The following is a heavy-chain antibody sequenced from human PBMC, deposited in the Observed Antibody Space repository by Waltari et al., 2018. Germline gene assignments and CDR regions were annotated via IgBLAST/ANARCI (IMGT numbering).Heavy chain of an antibody. CDR2: ISSSSSYI. D-gene: IGHD3-3*01. CDR1: GFTFSSYS. V-gene: IGHV3-21*01. Sequence: EVQLVESGGGLVKPGGSLRLSCAASGFTFSSYSMNWVRQAPGKGLEWVSSISSSSSYIYYEDSVKGRFTISRDNAKNSLYLQMNSLRAEDTAVYYCARAPYYDFWSAGADYYYMDVWGKGTTVTVSS. J-gene: IGHJ6*03. CDR3: ARAPYYDFWSAGADYYYMDV.